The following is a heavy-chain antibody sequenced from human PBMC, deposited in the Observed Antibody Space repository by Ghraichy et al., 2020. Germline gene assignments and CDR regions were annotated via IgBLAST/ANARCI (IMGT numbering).Heavy chain of an antibody. J-gene: IGHJ6*02. CDR2: TFYKSKWNN. CDR3: AREIEVLSSYYYHHMDV. CDR1: GDNVSSNTAA. D-gene: IGHD2-21*01. Sequence: SQTLSLTCAISGDNVSSNTAAWNWIRQSPSRGLEWLGRTFYKSKWNNDYDISVKSRITINPDTSTNPFSLHLNSVTTEDTAIYYCAREIEVLSSYYYHHMDVCGQGTTVTVSS. V-gene: IGHV6-1*01.